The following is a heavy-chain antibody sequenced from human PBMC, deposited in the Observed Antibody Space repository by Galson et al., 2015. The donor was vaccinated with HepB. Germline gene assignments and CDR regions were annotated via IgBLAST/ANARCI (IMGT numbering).Heavy chain of an antibody. V-gene: IGHV4-30-2*01. D-gene: IGHD4-23*01. Sequence: TLSLTCAVSGGSISSGGYSWSWIRPPPGKGLEWIGYIYHSGSTYYNPSLKSRVTISVDRSKNQFSLKLSSVTAADTAVYYCARVSSGGNSGLFYYFDYWGQGTLVTVSS. CDR3: ARVSSGGNSGLFYYFDY. CDR1: GGSISSGGYS. CDR2: IYHSGST. J-gene: IGHJ4*02.